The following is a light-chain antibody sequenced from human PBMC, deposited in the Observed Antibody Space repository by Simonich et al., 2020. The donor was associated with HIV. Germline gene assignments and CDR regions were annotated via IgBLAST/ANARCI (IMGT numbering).Light chain of an antibody. J-gene: IGLJ2*01. CDR2: QDS. CDR3: QAWDSSTVV. V-gene: IGLV3-1*01. CDR1: KLGDKY. Sequence: SYELTQPPSVSVSPGQTASITCTGGKLGDKYACWYQQKPGQSPVLVIYQDSKRPSGIPERFSGSNSGNTATLTISGTQAMDEADYYCQAWDSSTVVFGVGTKLTVL.